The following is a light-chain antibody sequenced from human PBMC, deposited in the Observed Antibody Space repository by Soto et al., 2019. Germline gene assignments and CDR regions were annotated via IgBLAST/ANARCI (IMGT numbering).Light chain of an antibody. CDR1: QSISTW. J-gene: IGKJ1*01. Sequence: DIQMTQSPSTLSASVGDRVTITCRASQSISTWLAWYQQKPGKAPKLLMYAASSLQSGVPSRFSGRGSGTDFTLPLTSLQPEDFQTYYCQQSYTNPQTFGQGTKVDIK. V-gene: IGKV1-39*01. CDR2: AAS. CDR3: QQSYTNPQT.